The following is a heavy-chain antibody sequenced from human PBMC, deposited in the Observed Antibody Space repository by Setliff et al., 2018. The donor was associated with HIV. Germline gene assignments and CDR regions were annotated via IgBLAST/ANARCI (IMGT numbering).Heavy chain of an antibody. V-gene: IGHV3-7*01. J-gene: IGHJ6*03. Sequence: GGSLRLSCAASGFSFSSYWLSWVRKAPGKGLEWVANKKEDGSEKYYLDSVRSRCTISRDTAKNSLLLQMNTLRAEDKAVDYCARDATRGGDMDVWAKGTTVTVSS. CDR2: KKEDGSEK. CDR3: ARDATRGGDMDV. D-gene: IGHD2-15*01. CDR1: GFSFSSYW.